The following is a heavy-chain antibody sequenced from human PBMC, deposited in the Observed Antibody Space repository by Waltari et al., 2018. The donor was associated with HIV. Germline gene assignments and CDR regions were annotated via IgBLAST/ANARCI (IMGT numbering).Heavy chain of an antibody. V-gene: IGHV4-34*01. CDR3: ARALPYYDFWSAPP. CDR2: INHSGST. D-gene: IGHD3-3*01. CDR1: GGSFSGYY. J-gene: IGHJ5*02. Sequence: QVQLQQWGAELLKPSETLSLTCAVHGGSFSGYYWSWIRKPPGKGLEWIGEINHSGSTNYNPSLKSRVTISVDTSKNQFSLKLSSVTDADTAVYYCARALPYYDFWSAPPWGQGTLVTVSS.